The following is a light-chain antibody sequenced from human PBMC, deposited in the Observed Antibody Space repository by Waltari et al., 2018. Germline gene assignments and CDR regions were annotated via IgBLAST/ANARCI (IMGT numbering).Light chain of an antibody. V-gene: IGLV2-11*01. Sequence: QSALTQPASVSGSPGQSITISCPGTRSDVGNFNLVSWYQHLPGKAPKLIIYDVDKRPSGVPDRFSGSKAGNTASLTISGLLTDDEADYYCCSYAGRYTSVFGGGTRVTVL. CDR1: RSDVGNFNL. CDR2: DVD. CDR3: CSYAGRYTSV. J-gene: IGLJ2*01.